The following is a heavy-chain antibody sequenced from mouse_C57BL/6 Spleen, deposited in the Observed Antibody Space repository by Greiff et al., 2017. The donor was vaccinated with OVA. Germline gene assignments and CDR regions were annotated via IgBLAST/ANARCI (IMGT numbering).Heavy chain of an antibody. CDR2: IYPGNSDT. J-gene: IGHJ3*01. Sequence: EVKLVESGTVLARPGASVKMSCKPSGYTFTSYWMHWVKQRPGQGLEWIGAIYPGNSDTSYNQKFKGKAKLTAVTSASTAYMELSSLTNEDSAVYYCTRGEDYGTVFAYWGQGTLVTVSA. CDR1: GYTFTSYW. D-gene: IGHD2-1*01. CDR3: TRGEDYGTVFAY. V-gene: IGHV1-5*01.